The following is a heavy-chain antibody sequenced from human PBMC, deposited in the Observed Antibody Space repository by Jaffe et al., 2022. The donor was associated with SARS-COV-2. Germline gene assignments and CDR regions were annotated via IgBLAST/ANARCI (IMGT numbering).Heavy chain of an antibody. CDR2: INQSGST. J-gene: IGHJ6*03. Sequence: QVQLQQWGAGLLKPSETLSLTCAVYGGSFSGYYWSWIRQPPGKGLEWIGEINQSGSTNYNPSLKSRVTISVDTSKNQFSLKLSSVTAADTAVYYCARGRRVAAPRNYNYMDVWGKGTTVTVSS. V-gene: IGHV4-34*01. CDR3: ARGRRVAAPRNYNYMDV. D-gene: IGHD6-19*01. CDR1: GGSFSGYY.